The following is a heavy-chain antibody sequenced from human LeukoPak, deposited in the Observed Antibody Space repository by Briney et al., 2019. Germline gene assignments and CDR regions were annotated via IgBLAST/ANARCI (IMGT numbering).Heavy chain of an antibody. J-gene: IGHJ4*02. CDR1: GFTFSSYE. Sequence: QAGGSLRLSCAASGFTFSSYEMNWVRQAPGKGLEWVSYISSSGSTIYYADSVKGRFTISRDNSKNTLYLQMNSLRAEDTAVYYCARVLEDIVVVPAAILNGWGQGTLVTVSS. D-gene: IGHD2-2*01. CDR2: ISSSGSTI. V-gene: IGHV3-48*03. CDR3: ARVLEDIVVVPAAILNG.